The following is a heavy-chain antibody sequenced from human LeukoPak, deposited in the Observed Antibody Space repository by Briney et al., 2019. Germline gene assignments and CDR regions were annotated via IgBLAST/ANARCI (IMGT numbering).Heavy chain of an antibody. CDR2: ISYDGSNK. CDR3: AKMGTAVAECFDL. CDR1: GFTFSSYG. J-gene: IGHJ2*01. D-gene: IGHD6-19*01. Sequence: PGGSLRLSCAASGFTFSSYGMHWVRQAPGKGLEWVAVISYDGSNKYYADSVKGRFTISRDNSKNTLYLQMNSLRAEDTAVYYCAKMGTAVAECFDLWGRGTLVTVSS. V-gene: IGHV3-30*18.